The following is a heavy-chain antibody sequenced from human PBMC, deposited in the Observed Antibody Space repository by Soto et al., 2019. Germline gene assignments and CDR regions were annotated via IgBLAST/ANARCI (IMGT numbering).Heavy chain of an antibody. V-gene: IGHV4-30-2*01. CDR2: IYHSGST. CDR3: ARAYYYDSSGQSDY. CDR1: GGSISSGGYY. J-gene: IGHJ4*02. D-gene: IGHD3-22*01. Sequence: PSETLSLTCTVSGGSISSGGYYWSWIRQHPGKGLEWIGYIYHSGSTYYNPSLKSRVTISVDRSKNQFSLKLSSLTADDTAVYYCARAYYYDSSGQSDYWGQGTLVTVSS.